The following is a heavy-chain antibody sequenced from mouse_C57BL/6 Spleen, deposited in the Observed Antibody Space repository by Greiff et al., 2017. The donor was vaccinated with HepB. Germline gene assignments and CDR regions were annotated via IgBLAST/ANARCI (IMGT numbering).Heavy chain of an antibody. J-gene: IGHJ3*01. CDR3: ARPPELGQACFAY. V-gene: IGHV5-17*01. CDR2: ISSGSSTI. D-gene: IGHD4-1*01. Sequence: EVMLVESGGGLVKPGGSLKLSCAASGFTFSDYGMHWVRQAPEKGLEWVAYISSGSSTIYYADTVKGRFTISRDNAKNTLFLQMTSLRSEDTAMCYCARPPELGQACFAYWGEGTLVSVSA. CDR1: GFTFSDYG.